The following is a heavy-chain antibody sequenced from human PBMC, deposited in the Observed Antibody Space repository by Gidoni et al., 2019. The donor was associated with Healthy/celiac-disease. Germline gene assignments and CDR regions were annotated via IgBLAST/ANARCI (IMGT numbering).Heavy chain of an antibody. Sequence: EVQLLESGGGLVQPGGSLRLSCAASGFTFSSYAMSWVRQAQGKGLAWVSAISCSGGSTYYADSVKGRFTISRDNSKNTLYLQMNSLRAEDTAVYYCAKALTYYYDSSGYQDYWGQGTLVTVSS. CDR3: AKALTYYYDSSGYQDY. CDR2: ISCSGGST. J-gene: IGHJ4*02. V-gene: IGHV3-23*01. D-gene: IGHD3-22*01. CDR1: GFTFSSYA.